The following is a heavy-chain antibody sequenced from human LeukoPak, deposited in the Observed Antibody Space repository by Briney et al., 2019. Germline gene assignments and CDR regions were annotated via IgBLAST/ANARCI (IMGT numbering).Heavy chain of an antibody. V-gene: IGHV4-59*01. D-gene: IGHD3-22*01. CDR2: IYYSGST. CDR3: ARDVERGYDSSGYYYDGAFDI. CDR1: GGSISSYY. Sequence: PSETLSLTCTVSGGSISSYYWSWTRQPPGKGLEWIGYIYYSGSTNYNPSLKSRVTISVDTSKNQFSLKLSSVTAADTAVYYCARDVERGYDSSGYYYDGAFDIWGQGTMVTVSS. J-gene: IGHJ3*02.